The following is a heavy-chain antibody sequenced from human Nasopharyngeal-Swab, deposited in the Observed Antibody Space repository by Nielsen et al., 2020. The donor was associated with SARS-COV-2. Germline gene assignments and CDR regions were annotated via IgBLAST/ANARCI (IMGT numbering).Heavy chain of an antibody. J-gene: IGHJ5*02. CDR1: GGSMSSSSYY. CDR3: ARQELELALRWFDP. CDR2: IYYSGST. Sequence: SETLSLTCTVSGGSMSSSSYYWGWIRQPPGKGLEWIGSIYYSGSTYYNPSLKSRVTISVDTSKNQFSLKLSSVTAADTAVYYCARQELELALRWFDPWGQGTLVTVSS. D-gene: IGHD1-7*01. V-gene: IGHV4-39*01.